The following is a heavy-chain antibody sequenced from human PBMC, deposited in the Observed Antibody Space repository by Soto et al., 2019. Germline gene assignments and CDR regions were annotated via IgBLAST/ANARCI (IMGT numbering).Heavy chain of an antibody. J-gene: IGHJ4*02. D-gene: IGHD3-3*01. CDR3: LPNTIFGVVVDY. V-gene: IGHV3-15*01. CDR1: GFTFSNAW. Sequence: EVQLVESGGGLVKPGGSLRLSCAASGFTFSNAWMSWVRQAPGKGLEWVGRIKSKTDGGKTDYAAPVKGRFTISTDDSKNTLYLRINSLITEDTAVYYSLPNTIFGVVVDYRGQGTLVTVSS. CDR2: IKSKTDGGKT.